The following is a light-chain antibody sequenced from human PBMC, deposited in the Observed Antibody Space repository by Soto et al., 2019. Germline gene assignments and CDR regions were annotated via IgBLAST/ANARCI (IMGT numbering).Light chain of an antibody. CDR1: QTLSSW. V-gene: IGKV1-5*01. J-gene: IGKJ1*01. Sequence: DIQITQSPSTLSGSVGDRVTITFRASQTLSSWLAWYQQKPGKAPNLLIYDASSLESGVPSRFSGSGSGTEFTLTITSLQPDDFATYYCQQYNSYSPEAFGQGTKVDIK. CDR2: DAS. CDR3: QQYNSYSPEA.